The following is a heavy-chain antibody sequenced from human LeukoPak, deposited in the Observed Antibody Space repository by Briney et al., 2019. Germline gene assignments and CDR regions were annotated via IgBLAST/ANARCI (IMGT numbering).Heavy chain of an antibody. CDR3: ASGRIYYMDV. V-gene: IGHV4-38-2*02. Sequence: PSETLSLTCTVSGYSISSGYYWGWIRQPPGKGLEWIGSIYHSGSTYYNPSLKSRVTISVDTSKNQFSLKLSSVTAADTAVYYCASGRIYYMDVWGKGTTVTVSS. CDR2: IYHSGST. CDR1: GYSISSGYY. J-gene: IGHJ6*03.